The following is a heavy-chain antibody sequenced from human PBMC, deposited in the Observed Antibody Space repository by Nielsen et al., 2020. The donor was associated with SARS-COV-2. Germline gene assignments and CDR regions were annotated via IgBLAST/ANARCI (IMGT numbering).Heavy chain of an antibody. J-gene: IGHJ4*02. CDR3: ASPGSDVDY. V-gene: IGHV3-30*04. Sequence: GESLKISCAASGFIFSSHAMHWVRQAPGKGLEWLAIISSDGSNDHHADSVKGRFTISRDNANNSLYLQMNSLRAEDTAVYYCASPGSDVDYWGQGTLVTVSS. CDR2: ISSDGSND. CDR1: GFIFSSHA. D-gene: IGHD6-6*01.